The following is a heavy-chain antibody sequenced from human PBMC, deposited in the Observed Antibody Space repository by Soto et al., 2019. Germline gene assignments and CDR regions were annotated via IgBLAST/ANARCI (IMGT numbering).Heavy chain of an antibody. CDR3: ERADFFCRSTSCYNY. CDR1: GFTFSSYA. D-gene: IGHD2-2*02. CDR2: ISGSGGRT. V-gene: IGHV3-23*01. J-gene: IGHJ4*02. Sequence: PGGSLRLSCAAPGFTFSSYAMSWVRQPPGKGLEWVSTISGSGGRTYYADSVQGRFTISRDNCKNTRYLQMNSLRAEDTAVYYWERADFFCRSTSCYNYWGQGTLVTVSS.